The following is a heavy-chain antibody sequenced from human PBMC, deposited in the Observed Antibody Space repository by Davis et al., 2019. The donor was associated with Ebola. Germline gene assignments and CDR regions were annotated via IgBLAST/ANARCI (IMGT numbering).Heavy chain of an antibody. V-gene: IGHV3-30*03. CDR2: MSYDGRHT. Sequence: GESLKISCAAFAFTFGTYGMHWVRQAPGKGLEWVASMSYDGRHTSYIDSVKGRFSISRENPKNTLYLKMNSLRVDDTAVYYCARHLGYGGDSVPFNIWGQGTMVTVSS. CDR3: ARHLGYGGDSVPFNI. D-gene: IGHD4-23*01. J-gene: IGHJ3*02. CDR1: AFTFGTYG.